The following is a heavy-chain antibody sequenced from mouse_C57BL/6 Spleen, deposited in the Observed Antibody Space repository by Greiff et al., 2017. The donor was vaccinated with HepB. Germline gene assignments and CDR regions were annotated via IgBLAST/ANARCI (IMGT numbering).Heavy chain of an antibody. CDR1: GYTFPSYW. CDR3: ARWRGNLVFAY. J-gene: IGHJ3*01. D-gene: IGHD2-1*01. Sequence: QVQLQQPGTELVKPGASVKLSCKASGYTFPSYWMPWVKQRPGPGLEWIGNINPSNGGTNYNEKFKSKATLTVDKSSSTAYMQLSSLTSEDSAVYYCARWRGNLVFAYWGQGTLVTVSA. CDR2: INPSNGGT. V-gene: IGHV1-53*01.